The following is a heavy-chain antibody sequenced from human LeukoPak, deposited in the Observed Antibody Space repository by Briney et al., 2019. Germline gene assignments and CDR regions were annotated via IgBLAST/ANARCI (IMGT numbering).Heavy chain of an antibody. CDR2: IYYSGST. V-gene: IGHV4-39*02. J-gene: IGHJ4*02. CDR3: ARETTYYDFWSGYSSRDYFDY. CDR1: GGSISSSSYY. Sequence: SETLSLTCTASGGSISSSSYYWGWIRQPPGKGLEWIGSIYYSGSTYYNPSLKSRVTISVDTSKNQFSLKLSSVTAADTAVYYCARETTYYDFWSGYSSRDYFDYWGQGTLVTVSS. D-gene: IGHD3-3*01.